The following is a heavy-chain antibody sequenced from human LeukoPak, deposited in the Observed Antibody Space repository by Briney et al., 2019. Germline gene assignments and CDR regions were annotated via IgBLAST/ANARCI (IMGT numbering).Heavy chain of an antibody. V-gene: IGHV4-38-2*02. J-gene: IGHJ4*02. CDR3: ARSPTYYYDSSGYYFDY. CDR1: GYSISSGYY. D-gene: IGHD3-22*01. CDR2: IYHSGST. Sequence: KPSETLSLACTVSGYSISSGYYWGWIRQPPGKGLEWIGSIYHSGSTYYNSSLKSRVTISVDTSKNQFSLKLSSVTAADTAVYYCARSPTYYYDSSGYYFDYWGQGTLVTVSS.